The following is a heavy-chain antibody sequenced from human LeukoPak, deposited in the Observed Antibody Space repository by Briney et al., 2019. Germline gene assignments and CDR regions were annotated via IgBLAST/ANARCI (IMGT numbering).Heavy chain of an antibody. Sequence: GGSLRLSCAASGFSFSTNAMIWVRQAPGKGLEWVSTLNHATNITYYADSVKGRFTISRDNSKNTVYLQMNSLRADDTAVYYCVKDAGIYPVWYFDYWGQGTLVTVSS. CDR1: GFSFSTNA. D-gene: IGHD3-16*01. CDR3: VKDAGIYPVWYFDY. V-gene: IGHV3-23*01. J-gene: IGHJ4*02. CDR2: LNHATNIT.